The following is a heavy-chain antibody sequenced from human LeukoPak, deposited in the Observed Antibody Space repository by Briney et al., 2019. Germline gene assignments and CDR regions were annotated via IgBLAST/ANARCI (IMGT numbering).Heavy chain of an antibody. CDR1: GFTFSSYW. CDR2: IKQDGSEK. Sequence: GGSLRLSCAASGFTFSSYWMSWVRQAPGKGLEWVANIKQDGSEKYYVDSVKGRFTISRDNSKNTLYLQMNSLRAEDTAVYYCATVVTPYLNYFDYWGQGTLVTVSS. J-gene: IGHJ4*02. D-gene: IGHD4-23*01. V-gene: IGHV3-7*03. CDR3: ATVVTPYLNYFDY.